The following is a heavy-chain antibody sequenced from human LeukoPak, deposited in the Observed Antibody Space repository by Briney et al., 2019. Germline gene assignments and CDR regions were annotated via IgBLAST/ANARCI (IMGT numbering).Heavy chain of an antibody. CDR2: IYPNSGGT. Sequence: ASVKVSCKASGYTFSGYYMHWVRQAPGQGLEWMAWIYPNSGGTKYAQKFQGRVTETRDTSISTAYMQLSRLKSGDTAVYYCATGRGYSYGFDSWGQGTLVTVSS. CDR3: ATGRGYSYGFDS. D-gene: IGHD5-18*01. J-gene: IGHJ4*02. V-gene: IGHV1-2*02. CDR1: GYTFSGYY.